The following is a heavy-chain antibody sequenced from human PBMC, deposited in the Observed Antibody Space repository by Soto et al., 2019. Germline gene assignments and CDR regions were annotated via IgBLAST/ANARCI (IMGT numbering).Heavy chain of an antibody. CDR1: GFTVSGKKY. CDR2: LYDLDGT. D-gene: IGHD3-10*01. J-gene: IGHJ5*02. Sequence: GGSLRLSCAAFGFTVSGKKYVAWVRQAPGKGLEWVSALYDLDGTYYADSVKGRFTTSSDSSRTTVYLQMNSLRPDDTAVYYCAKGRHYYGSEDWFDPWGQGTLVTVS. V-gene: IGHV3-53*01. CDR3: AKGRHYYGSEDWFDP.